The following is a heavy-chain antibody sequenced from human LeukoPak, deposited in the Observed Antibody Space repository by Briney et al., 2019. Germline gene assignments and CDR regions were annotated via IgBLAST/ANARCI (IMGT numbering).Heavy chain of an antibody. D-gene: IGHD6-25*01. Sequence: SETLSLTCTVSGGSVSSGYHYWSWIRQPPGKNLEWIGYTSYSGSTSYNPSLESRVSISVDTSKNQFSLKLNSVTAADTAIYYCARVTPGYTGGGADYYYMDVWGKGTTVTVSS. J-gene: IGHJ6*03. CDR1: GGSVSSGYHY. CDR3: ARVTPGYTGGGADYYYMDV. CDR2: TSYSGST. V-gene: IGHV4-30-4*08.